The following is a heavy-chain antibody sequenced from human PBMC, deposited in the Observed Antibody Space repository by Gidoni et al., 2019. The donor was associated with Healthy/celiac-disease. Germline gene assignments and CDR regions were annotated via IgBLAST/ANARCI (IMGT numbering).Heavy chain of an antibody. CDR1: GGSISSSTW. J-gene: IGHJ1*01. Sequence: QVQLQESGPGLVKPSGTLSLTCAVSGGSISSSTWWSWVRQPPGKGLEWIGEIYHSGSTNYNPSLKSRVTISVDKSKNQFSLKLSSVTAADTAVYYCARIERLATVVTPVGYFQHWGQGTLVTVSS. CDR3: ARIERLATVVTPVGYFQH. CDR2: IYHSGST. D-gene: IGHD4-17*01. V-gene: IGHV4-4*02.